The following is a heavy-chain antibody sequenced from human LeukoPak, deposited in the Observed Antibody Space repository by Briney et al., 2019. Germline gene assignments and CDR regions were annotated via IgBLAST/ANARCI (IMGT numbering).Heavy chain of an antibody. J-gene: IGHJ4*02. V-gene: IGHV4-38-2*01. Sequence: SETLSFTCAVSGYSICIAYYWGWIRQPPGKGLEWIGRIFRGGSTSYNPSLMSRLTMSMDTSKNQFSLQLTSVTAADTAVYYCARYDSRGSGSTQLEYWGQGILVTISS. CDR3: ARYDSRGSGSTQLEY. CDR1: GYSICIAYY. CDR2: IFRGGST. D-gene: IGHD3-3*01.